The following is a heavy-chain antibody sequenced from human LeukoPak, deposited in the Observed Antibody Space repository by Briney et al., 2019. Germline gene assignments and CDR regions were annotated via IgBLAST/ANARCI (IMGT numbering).Heavy chain of an antibody. CDR1: GFTFSSYW. CDR2: INSDGSST. D-gene: IGHD5-24*01. Sequence: GGSLRLSCAPSGFTFSSYWMHWVRQAPGKGLVWVSRINSDGSSTSYADSVKGRFTISRDNAKNTLYLQMNSLRAEDTAVYYCARDGGKGYRNWFDPWGQGTLVTVSS. V-gene: IGHV3-74*01. J-gene: IGHJ5*02. CDR3: ARDGGKGYRNWFDP.